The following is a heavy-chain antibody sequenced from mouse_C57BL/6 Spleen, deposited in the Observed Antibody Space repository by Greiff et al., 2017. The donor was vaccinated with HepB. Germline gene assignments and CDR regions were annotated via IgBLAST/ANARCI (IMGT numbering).Heavy chain of an antibody. Sequence: EVKLQESGGDLVKPGGSLKLSCAASGFTFSSYGMSWVRQTPDKRLEWVATISSGGSYTYYTDSVKGRFTISRDNAKNTLYLQMSSLKSEDTAKYYCARHPPWDSYYFDYWGQGTTLTVSS. CDR1: GFTFSSYG. CDR2: ISSGGSYT. J-gene: IGHJ2*01. D-gene: IGHD3-3*01. CDR3: ARHPPWDSYYFDY. V-gene: IGHV5-6*01.